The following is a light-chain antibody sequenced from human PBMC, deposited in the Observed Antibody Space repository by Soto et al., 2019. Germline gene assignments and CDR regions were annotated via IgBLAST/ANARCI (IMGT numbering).Light chain of an antibody. CDR3: SSYSGSNSNVR. CDR1: YSDIGDYNY. V-gene: IGLV2-8*01. J-gene: IGLJ3*02. CDR2: EVT. Sequence: QSVLTQPPSASGSPGQSVTISCAGTYSDIGDYNYVSWYQQHPDKVPKLIIYEVTKRPSGVPDRFSGSKSGYTASLTVSDLEPADEAVYYCSSYSGSNSNVRFGGGTKLTVL.